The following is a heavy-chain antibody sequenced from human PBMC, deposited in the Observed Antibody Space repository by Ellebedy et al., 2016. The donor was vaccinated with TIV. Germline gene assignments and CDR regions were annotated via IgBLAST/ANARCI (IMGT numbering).Heavy chain of an antibody. CDR2: ISFDGSNK. CDR1: GFTFSSYG. J-gene: IGHJ4*02. V-gene: IGHV3-30*18. Sequence: GESLKISXAASGFTFSSYGMHWVRQAPGKGLEWVAVISFDGSNKYYADSVKGRFTISRDNSKNTLYLQMSSLRGEDTAVYYCAKDLCATSCCSDYWGQGTLVTVSS. D-gene: IGHD2-2*01. CDR3: AKDLCATSCCSDY.